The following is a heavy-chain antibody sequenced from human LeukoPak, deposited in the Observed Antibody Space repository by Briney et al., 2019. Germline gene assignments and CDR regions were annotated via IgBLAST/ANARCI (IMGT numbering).Heavy chain of an antibody. Sequence: PGGSLRLSCAASGFTFSTYWMSWVRQPPGKGLEWVANIKQDGSEKYYVDSVKGRFTISRDNAKNSLYLQMNSLRAEDTAMYYCARDSAGNDYWGQGTLVTVSS. CDR1: GFTFSTYW. V-gene: IGHV3-7*01. CDR3: ARDSAGNDY. CDR2: IKQDGSEK. D-gene: IGHD6-13*01. J-gene: IGHJ4*02.